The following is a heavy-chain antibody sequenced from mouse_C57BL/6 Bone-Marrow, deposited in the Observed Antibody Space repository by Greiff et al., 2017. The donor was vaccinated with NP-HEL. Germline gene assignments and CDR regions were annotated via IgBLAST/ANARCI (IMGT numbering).Heavy chain of an antibody. D-gene: IGHD1-1*01. CDR1: GFNIKDDY. Sequence: EVKLLESGAELVRPGASVKLSCTASGFNIKDDYMHWVKQRPEQGLEWIGWIDPENGDTEYASKFQGKATITADTSSNTAYLQLSSLTSEDTAVYYCTAPYGSTYYYAMDYWGQGTSVTVSS. CDR3: TAPYGSTYYYAMDY. V-gene: IGHV14-4*01. J-gene: IGHJ4*01. CDR2: IDPENGDT.